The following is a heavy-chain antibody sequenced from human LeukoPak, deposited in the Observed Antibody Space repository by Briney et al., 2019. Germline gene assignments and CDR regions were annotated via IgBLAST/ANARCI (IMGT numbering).Heavy chain of an antibody. CDR2: INPKNGGA. CDR3: AXXXXXXSPVXXXDP. Sequence: SVTXXCKASGYTFTNYDISWVRQAPGQGLEWMGWINPKNGGANYAPRFRGRVTMTRDRSTSTVYMELTRLTSDDTAVYYCAXXXXXXSPVXXXDPWGQGTXVTVSS. V-gene: IGHV1-2*07. J-gene: IGHJ5*02. CDR1: GYTFTNYD.